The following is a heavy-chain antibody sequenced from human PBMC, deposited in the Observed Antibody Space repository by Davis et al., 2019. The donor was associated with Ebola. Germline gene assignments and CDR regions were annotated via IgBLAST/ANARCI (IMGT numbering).Heavy chain of an antibody. V-gene: IGHV3-23*01. CDR3: APTKVGRFDY. D-gene: IGHD5-12*01. Sequence: GESLKISCAASGFTFSSYAMGWVRQAPGKGLEWVSAISGSGGSTYYADSVKGRFTISRDNSKNTLYLQMDSLRAEDTAVYYCAPTKVGRFDYWGQGTLVTVSS. CDR2: ISGSGGST. CDR1: GFTFSSYA. J-gene: IGHJ4*02.